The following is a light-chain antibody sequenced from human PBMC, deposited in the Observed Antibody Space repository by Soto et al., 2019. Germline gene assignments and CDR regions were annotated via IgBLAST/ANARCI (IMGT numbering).Light chain of an antibody. CDR1: QSVSGN. CDR2: GAS. J-gene: IGKJ1*01. V-gene: IGKV3-15*01. Sequence: EIVMTQSPATLSVSPGERATLSCRASQSVSGNLAWYQQKPGQAPRLLIYGASTRDTGIPARFSSSGSGTDFTLTISSLQYEDFAIYYCQQYNNWPPGTFGQGTKVEIK. CDR3: QQYNNWPPGT.